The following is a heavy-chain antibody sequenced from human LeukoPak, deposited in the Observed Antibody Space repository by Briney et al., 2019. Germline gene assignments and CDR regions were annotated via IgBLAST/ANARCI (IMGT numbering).Heavy chain of an antibody. CDR3: AREWCSGGSCFSRFDS. V-gene: IGHV7-4-1*02. CDR2: SNTHTGDP. J-gene: IGHJ4*02. Sequence: ASVKVSCKASGYTLTHYALNWVRQAPGQGLEWMGWSNTHTGDPTYAQVFTGRFVFSLDTSVSTAYLEITGLKSEDTAVYYCAREWCSGGSCFSRFDSWGQGTLVTVSS. CDR1: GYTLTHYA. D-gene: IGHD2-15*01.